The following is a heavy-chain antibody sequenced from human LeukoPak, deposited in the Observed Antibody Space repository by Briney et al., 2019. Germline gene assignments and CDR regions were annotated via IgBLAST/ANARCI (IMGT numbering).Heavy chain of an antibody. J-gene: IGHJ1*01. V-gene: IGHV4-59*01. CDR2: IYHSGST. CDR1: GGSISTYY. Sequence: PSETLSLTCTASGGSISTYYWNWIRQPPGKGLEWIGYIYHSGSTNYNPSLQSRVTISVDTSKNQVSLNLNSVTAADTAVYYCARGGAARLHFQNWGQGTLVTVSS. CDR3: ARGGAARLHFQN. D-gene: IGHD6-6*01.